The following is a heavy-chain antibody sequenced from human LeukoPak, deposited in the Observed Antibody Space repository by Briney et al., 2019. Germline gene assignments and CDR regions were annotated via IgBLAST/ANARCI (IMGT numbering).Heavy chain of an antibody. J-gene: IGHJ5*02. CDR2: ISGSGGST. CDR1: GFTFSSYA. CDR3: ARNGGTVVTRARFDP. V-gene: IGHV3-23*01. Sequence: GGSLRLSCAASGFTFSSYAMSWVRQAPGKGLEWVSAISGSGGSTYYADSVKGRFTISRDNSKNTLYLQMNSLRAEDTAVYYCARNGGTVVTRARFDPWGQGTLVTVSS. D-gene: IGHD4-23*01.